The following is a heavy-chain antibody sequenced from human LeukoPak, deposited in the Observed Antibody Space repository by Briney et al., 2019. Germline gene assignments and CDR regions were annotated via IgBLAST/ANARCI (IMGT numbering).Heavy chain of an antibody. CDR3: ARGDGSSGYFYYYYGMDV. CDR2: IGTAGDT. J-gene: IGHJ6*02. V-gene: IGHV3-13*01. D-gene: IGHD3-22*01. Sequence: PGGSLRLSCAASGFTFSSYDMHWVRHATGKGLEWVSAIGTAGDTYYPGSVKGRFTISREDAKNSLYLQMNSLRAEDTAVYYCARGDGSSGYFYYYYGMDVWGQGTTVTVSS. CDR1: GFTFSSYD.